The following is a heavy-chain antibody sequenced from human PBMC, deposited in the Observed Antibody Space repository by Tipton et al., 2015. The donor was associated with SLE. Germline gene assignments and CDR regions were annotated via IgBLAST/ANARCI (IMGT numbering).Heavy chain of an antibody. V-gene: IGHV4-34*01. D-gene: IGHD1-1*01. CDR1: GGSFGDDY. CDR3: ARVPGLERSYFYYYYMDV. J-gene: IGHJ6*03. Sequence: LRLSCAVYGGSFGDDYWSWIRQPPGKGLEWIGEINHSGGTNDNPSLKSRVTISVDTSKNQFSLKLTSVTAADTAVYYCARVPGLERSYFYYYYMDVWGKGTTVTVSS. CDR2: INHSGGT.